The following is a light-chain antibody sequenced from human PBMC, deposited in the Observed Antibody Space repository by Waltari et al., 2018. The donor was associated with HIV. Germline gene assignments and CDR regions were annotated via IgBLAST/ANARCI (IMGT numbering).Light chain of an antibody. CDR2: DVS. V-gene: IGLV2-14*03. J-gene: IGLJ3*02. Sequence: QSALTQPASVSGSPGQSITISCTGTSSDVGGYNYVSWYQQHPGKAPKLMIYDVSTLPSGGSHRFSGSKSGNTASLTISGLQAEDEADYYFSSYTSIRVFGGGTKLTVL. CDR3: SSYTSIRV. CDR1: SSDVGGYNY.